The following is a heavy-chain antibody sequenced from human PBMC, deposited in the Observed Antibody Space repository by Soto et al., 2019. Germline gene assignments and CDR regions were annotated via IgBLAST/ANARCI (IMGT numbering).Heavy chain of an antibody. D-gene: IGHD6-19*01. Sequence: QVQLVESGGGVVQPGRSLRLSCAASGFTFSSYGMHWVRQAPGKGLEWVAVIWYDGSNKYYADSVKGRFTISRDNSKNTLYLQMNSLRAEDTAVYYCARDGIDSSGWYSYWGQGTLVTVSS. J-gene: IGHJ4*02. CDR3: ARDGIDSSGWYSY. V-gene: IGHV3-33*01. CDR2: IWYDGSNK. CDR1: GFTFSSYG.